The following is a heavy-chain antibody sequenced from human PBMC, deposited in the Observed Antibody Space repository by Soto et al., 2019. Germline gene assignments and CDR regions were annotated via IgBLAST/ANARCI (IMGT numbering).Heavy chain of an antibody. CDR3: ATGVIWIGYFTVDY. Sequence: SVKVSCKASGGSFGKSAINWVRQTPGQGLEWLGGFIPVYRTLNYAQKFQGRVTITADESTGTAYMTLSSLASDDTAVYYCATGVIWIGYFTVDYWGQGTRVTVSS. D-gene: IGHD3-3*01. CDR1: GGSFGKSA. V-gene: IGHV1-69*13. CDR2: FIPVYRTL. J-gene: IGHJ4*02.